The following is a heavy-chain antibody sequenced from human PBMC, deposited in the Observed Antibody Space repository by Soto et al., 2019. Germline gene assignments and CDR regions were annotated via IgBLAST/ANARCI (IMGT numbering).Heavy chain of an antibody. J-gene: IGHJ4*02. V-gene: IGHV1-18*01. CDR2: ISAYNGNT. CDR1: GYTFTSYG. CDR3: AREAVGCSSTSGSMGGIFDY. Sequence: QVQLVQSGAEVKKPGASVKVSCKASGYTFTSYGISWVRQAPGQGLEWMGWISAYNGNTNYAQKLQGRVTMTTDTSTSTAYMELRSLRSDDTAVYYCAREAVGCSSTSGSMGGIFDYWGQGTLVTDSS. D-gene: IGHD2-2*01.